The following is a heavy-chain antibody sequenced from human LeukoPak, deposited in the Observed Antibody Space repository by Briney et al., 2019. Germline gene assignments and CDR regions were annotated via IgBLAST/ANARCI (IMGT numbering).Heavy chain of an antibody. J-gene: IGHJ4*02. D-gene: IGHD6-19*01. CDR3: AIGARDSSGWYGFDY. CDR1: GFTFSRDS. V-gene: IGHV3-48*01. CDR2: INGGSSPI. Sequence: AGGSLRLSCAASGFTFSRDSMNWVRQAPGKGLEWVSYINGGSSPIYYADSVRGRFTISRDNAKNSLYLQMNSLRAEDTAVYYCAIGARDSSGWYGFDYWGQGTLVTVSS.